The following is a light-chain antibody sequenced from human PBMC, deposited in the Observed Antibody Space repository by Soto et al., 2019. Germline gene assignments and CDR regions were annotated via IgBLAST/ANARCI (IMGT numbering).Light chain of an antibody. J-gene: IGLJ2*01. CDR1: SSNIGAGYD. CDR3: QSYDNSLSAYVV. Sequence: QSVLTQPPSVSGAPGQRVTISCTGSSSNIGAGYDVHWYQQLPGTAPKLLMYGNSNRPSGVPDRFSGSKSGTSASLAITGLQADDEADYYCQSYDNSLSAYVVFGGGTKLNVL. CDR2: GNS. V-gene: IGLV1-40*01.